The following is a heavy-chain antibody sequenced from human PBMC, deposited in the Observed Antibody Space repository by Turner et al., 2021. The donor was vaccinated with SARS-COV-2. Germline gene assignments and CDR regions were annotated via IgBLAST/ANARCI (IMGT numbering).Heavy chain of an antibody. D-gene: IGHD4-4*01. J-gene: IGHJ6*02. CDR2: ISYDGSNK. V-gene: IGHV3-30-3*01. CDR1: GFTFSSYA. Sequence: QVQLVESGGGVVQPGRSLRLSCAASGFTFSSYAMHWVRQAPGKGLEWVALISYDGSNKYYADSVKGRFTISRDNSKNTLYLQMNSLRAEDTAVYYCARGRVGNHYYGMDVWGQGTTVTVSS. CDR3: ARGRVGNHYYGMDV.